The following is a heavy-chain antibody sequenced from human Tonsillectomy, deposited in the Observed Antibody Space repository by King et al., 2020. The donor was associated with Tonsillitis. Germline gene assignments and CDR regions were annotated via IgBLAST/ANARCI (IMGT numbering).Heavy chain of an antibody. J-gene: IGHJ5*02. CDR2: IYYSGST. V-gene: IGHV4-59*01. D-gene: IGHD1-26*01. Sequence: VQLQESGPGLVKPSETLSLTCTVSGGSISSYYWSWIRQPPGKGLEWIGYIYYSGSTNYNPSLKSRVTISVDTSKNQFSLKLSSVTAADTAVYYCARGLVGATTGDWFDPWGQGTLVTVSS. CDR1: GGSISSYY. CDR3: ARGLVGATTGDWFDP.